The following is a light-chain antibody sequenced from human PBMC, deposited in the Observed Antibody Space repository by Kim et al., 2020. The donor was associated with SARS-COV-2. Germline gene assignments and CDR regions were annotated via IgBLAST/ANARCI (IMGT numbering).Light chain of an antibody. CDR3: QAWDSSTAV. V-gene: IGLV3-1*01. J-gene: IGLJ2*01. CDR1: QLGAKY. Sequence: SVLPGKTTNFNWSGEQLGAKYASWYQQKPGPAPVLVIYQDSKRPPGTPEGFGGSSSGNTATLTNSGTQARDWADYYCQAWDSSTAVFGGGTQLTVL. CDR2: QDS.